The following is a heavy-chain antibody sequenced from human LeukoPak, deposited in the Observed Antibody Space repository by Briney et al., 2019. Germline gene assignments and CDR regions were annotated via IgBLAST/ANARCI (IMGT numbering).Heavy chain of an antibody. J-gene: IGHJ4*02. CDR3: ARDLSDYSYVGHVR. CDR2: ISSSSSYI. D-gene: IGHD3-10*02. V-gene: IGHV3-21*01. Sequence: PGGALRLFCAASGFTFSSYSMNWVRQAPGKGLEWVSSISSSSSYIYYADSVKGRFTISRDNAKNSLCLQMNSLRAEDTAVYYCARDLSDYSYVGHVRWAQETLVSVSS. CDR1: GFTFSSYS.